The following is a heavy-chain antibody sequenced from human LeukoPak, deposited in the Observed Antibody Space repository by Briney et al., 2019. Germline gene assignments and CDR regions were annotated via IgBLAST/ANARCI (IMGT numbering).Heavy chain of an antibody. V-gene: IGHV3-11*06. CDR2: ISSSSSYT. Sequence: GGSLRLSCAASGFTFSDYYMSWIRQAPGKGLEWVSYISSSSSYTNYADSVKGRFTISRDNAKNSLYLQMNCLRAEDTAVYYCARDLVAAAGTFDYWGQGTLVTVSS. D-gene: IGHD6-13*01. CDR3: ARDLVAAAGTFDY. CDR1: GFTFSDYY. J-gene: IGHJ4*02.